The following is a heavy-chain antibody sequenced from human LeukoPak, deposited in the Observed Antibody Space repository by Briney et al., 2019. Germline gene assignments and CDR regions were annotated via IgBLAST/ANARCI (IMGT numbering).Heavy chain of an antibody. CDR2: INPNSGGT. J-gene: IGHJ4*02. V-gene: IGHV1-2*02. CDR1: GYTFTDYH. CDR3: FRHVAVAGTSHFDY. D-gene: IGHD6-19*01. Sequence: ASVKVSCKASGYTFTDYHIHWVRQAPGQGLEWMGWINPNSGGTNYAEKFHGRLTTTRDTSISTAFMELSGLRSDDTAVYTRFRHVAVAGTSHFDYWGQGALVTVSS.